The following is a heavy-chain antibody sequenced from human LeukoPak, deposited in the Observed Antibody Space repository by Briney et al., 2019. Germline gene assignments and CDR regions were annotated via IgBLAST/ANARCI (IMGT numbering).Heavy chain of an antibody. CDR1: GFTFSGYW. CDR3: AKTRPLDSSSWSHGDY. D-gene: IGHD6-13*01. V-gene: IGHV3-23*01. J-gene: IGHJ4*02. CDR2: ISGSGDST. Sequence: PGGSLRLSCAVSGFTFSGYWMSWVRQAPGKGLEWVSAISGSGDSTYYGDSVKGRFTISRDNSKNTLYLQMNSLRAEDTAVYYCAKTRPLDSSSWSHGDYWGQGTLVTVSS.